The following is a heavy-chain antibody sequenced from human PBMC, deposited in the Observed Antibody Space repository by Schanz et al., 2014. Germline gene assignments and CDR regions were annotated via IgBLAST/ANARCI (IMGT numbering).Heavy chain of an antibody. V-gene: IGHV3-11*03. CDR3: ARIGGSVFDY. Sequence: VQLLESGGGLVQPGGSLRLSCAASGFTFSSYAMSWIRQAPGKGLEWISFINTGSNYINYADSVKGRFTISRDNSKNSLYLKRNSLRAEDAAVYYCARIGGSVFDYWAQGTLVTVSS. D-gene: IGHD3-10*01. CDR2: INTGSNYI. CDR1: GFTFSSYA. J-gene: IGHJ4*02.